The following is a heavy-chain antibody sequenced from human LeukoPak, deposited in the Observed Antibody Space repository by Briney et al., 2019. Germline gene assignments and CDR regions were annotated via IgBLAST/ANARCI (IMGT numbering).Heavy chain of an antibody. J-gene: IGHJ4*02. CDR1: GGSISDYF. Sequence: PSETLSLTCTVSGGSISDYFWTWIRQPPGKGLEWIGYIYYTGSTNYNPSLKSRVTLSVDTSKNQFSLKLTSVTAADTAVYYGARRRDTAIDYWGQGILVTVSS. CDR2: IYYTGST. V-gene: IGHV4-59*08. CDR3: ARRRDTAIDY. D-gene: IGHD5-18*01.